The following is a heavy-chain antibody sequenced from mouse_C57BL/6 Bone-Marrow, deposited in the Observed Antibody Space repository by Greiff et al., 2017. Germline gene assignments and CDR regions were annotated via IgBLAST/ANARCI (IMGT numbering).Heavy chain of an antibody. J-gene: IGHJ1*03. CDR2: SRNKANDYTT. CDR3: ARDASYYGSSSYWYFDV. CDR1: GFTFSDFY. Sequence: EVKLVESGGGLVQSGRSLRLSCATSGFTFSDFYMEWVRQAPGKGLEWIAASRNKANDYTTEYSASVKGRFIVSRDTSQSILYLQMNALRAEDTAIYDCARDASYYGSSSYWYFDVWGTGTTVTVSS. V-gene: IGHV7-1*01. D-gene: IGHD1-1*01.